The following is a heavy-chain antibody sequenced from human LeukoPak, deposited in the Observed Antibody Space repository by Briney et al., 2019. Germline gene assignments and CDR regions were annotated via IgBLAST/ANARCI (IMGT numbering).Heavy chain of an antibody. CDR2: IYHSGST. Sequence: SETLSLTCAVSGYSISSGYYWGWIRQPPGKGLEWIGSIYHSGSTNYNPALKSRVTISVDTSKNQFSLKLSSVTAADTAVYYCARGGQLPYFDYWGQGTLVTVSS. J-gene: IGHJ4*02. CDR3: ARGGQLPYFDY. CDR1: GYSISSGYY. V-gene: IGHV4-38-2*01. D-gene: IGHD1-1*01.